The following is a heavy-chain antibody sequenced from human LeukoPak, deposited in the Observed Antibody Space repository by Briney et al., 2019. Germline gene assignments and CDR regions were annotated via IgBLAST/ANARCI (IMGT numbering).Heavy chain of an antibody. Sequence: GASVKVSCKASGGTFSSYAISWVRQAPGQGLEWMGRIIPILGIANYAQKFQGRVTITADKSASTAYMELSSLRSEDTAAYYCARGQKSTYYDFWSGYYLHGMDVWGQGTTVTVSS. CDR1: GGTFSSYA. J-gene: IGHJ6*02. D-gene: IGHD3-3*01. CDR2: IIPILGIA. CDR3: ARGQKSTYYDFWSGYYLHGMDV. V-gene: IGHV1-69*04.